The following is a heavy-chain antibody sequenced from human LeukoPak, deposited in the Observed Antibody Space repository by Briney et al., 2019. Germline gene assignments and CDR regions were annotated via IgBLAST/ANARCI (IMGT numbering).Heavy chain of an antibody. CDR1: GYTFTGYY. CDR3: ARSSGRPTSRTTIGY. V-gene: IGHV1-2*02. CDR2: INPNSGGT. J-gene: IGHJ4*02. Sequence: GASVKVSCKASGYTFTGYYMHWVRQAPGQGLEWMGWINPNSGGTNYAQKFQGRVTMTRDTSISTAYMELSRLRSDDTAVYYCARSSGRPTSRTTIGYWGQGTLVTVSS. D-gene: IGHD3-22*01.